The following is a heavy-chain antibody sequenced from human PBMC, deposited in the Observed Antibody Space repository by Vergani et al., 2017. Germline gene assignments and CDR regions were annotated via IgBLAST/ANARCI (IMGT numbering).Heavy chain of an antibody. CDR1: GFTFNHYA. D-gene: IGHD5-12*01. CDR2: ISGSGGST. V-gene: IGHV3-23*01. J-gene: IGHJ6*02. CDR3: AKANPRNSGYDYLYYYPAMGV. Sequence: EVQLLESGGDLVQPGGSLRLSCAASGFTFNHYAMNWVRQAPGKGLEWVSCISGSGGSTYYAGSVKGRFTISRDSSKNTLYLQMNSLSAGDTAVYYCAKANPRNSGYDYLYYYPAMGVWGQGTTVTVSS.